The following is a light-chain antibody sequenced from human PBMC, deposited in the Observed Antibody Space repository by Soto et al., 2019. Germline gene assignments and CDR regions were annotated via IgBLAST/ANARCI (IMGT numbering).Light chain of an antibody. Sequence: QSALTQPASVSGSPGQSITISCTGTSSDVGGHNYVSWYQHHPGKGPKVMIYEVSNRPSGVSNRFSGSKSGNTASLTISGLEAEDEADYHCSSYSSSSTLRVFGGGTKVTVL. J-gene: IGLJ3*02. CDR1: SSDVGGHNY. V-gene: IGLV2-14*01. CDR3: SSYSSSSTLRV. CDR2: EVS.